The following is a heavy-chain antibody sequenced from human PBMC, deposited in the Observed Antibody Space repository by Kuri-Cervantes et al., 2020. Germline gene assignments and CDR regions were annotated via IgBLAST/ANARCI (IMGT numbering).Heavy chain of an antibody. V-gene: IGHV3-23*01. CDR2: TTGSGANT. J-gene: IGHJ4*02. D-gene: IGHD6-19*01. CDR3: AKEAWYSSGWYLNY. CDR1: GFIFSNSA. Sequence: ETLSLTCAASGFIFSNSAMSWFRQGPGKGLAWVSGTTGSGANTYYADSVAGRFTISRDNSKNTVYLQMNSLRAEDTAVYYCAKEAWYSSGWYLNYWGQGTLVTVSS.